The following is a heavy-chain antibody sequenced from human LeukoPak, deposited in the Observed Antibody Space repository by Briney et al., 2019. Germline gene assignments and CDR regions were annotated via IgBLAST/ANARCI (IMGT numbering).Heavy chain of an antibody. D-gene: IGHD3-22*01. V-gene: IGHV3-74*01. CDR2: IDNDEKSS. J-gene: IGHJ5*02. CDR3: ARARDGSRNAFDL. Sequence: PGGSLRLSCAASGFNFKTHWMHWVRQVAGKGLVWVSRIDNDEKSSRYAESVKGRFTISRDTAKKMLFLQMNRLRGDDTGLYFCARARDGSRNAFDLWGQGTLVIVSP. CDR1: GFNFKTHW.